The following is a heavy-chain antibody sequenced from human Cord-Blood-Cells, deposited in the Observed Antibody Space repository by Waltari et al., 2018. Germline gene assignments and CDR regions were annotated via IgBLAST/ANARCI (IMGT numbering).Heavy chain of an antibody. D-gene: IGHD6-6*01. J-gene: IGHJ2*01. CDR1: GFTFDDYA. V-gene: IGHV3-9*01. CDR2: ISWNSGSI. Sequence: EVQLVESGGGLVQPGRSLRLSCAASGFTFDDYAMHWARQAPGKGLEWVSGISWNSGSIGYADSVKGRFTISRDNAKNSLYLQMNSLRAEDTALYYCAKGGQLANWYFDLWGRGTLVTVSS. CDR3: AKGGQLANWYFDL.